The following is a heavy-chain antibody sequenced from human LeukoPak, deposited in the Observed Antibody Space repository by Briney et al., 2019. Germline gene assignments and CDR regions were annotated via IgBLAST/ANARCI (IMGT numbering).Heavy chain of an antibody. J-gene: IGHJ4*02. Sequence: GSLRLSCAASGFTFSSYAMSWIRQPPGKGLEWIGEINHSGSTNYNPSLKSRVTISVDTSMNQFSLKLSSVTAADTAVYYCATGLSLYYYDSSGYPLPAPYFDYWGQGTLVTVSS. V-gene: IGHV4-34*08. CDR2: INHSGST. CDR3: ATGLSLYYYDSSGYPLPAPYFDY. D-gene: IGHD3-22*01. CDR1: GFTFSSYA.